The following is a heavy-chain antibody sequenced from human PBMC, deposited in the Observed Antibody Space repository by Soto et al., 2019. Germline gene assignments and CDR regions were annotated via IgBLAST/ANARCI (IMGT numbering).Heavy chain of an antibody. Sequence: PGGLLRLRCGAFGFNFRGYSMNRVRQAPGKGLEWVSSISSSSSYIYYADSVKGRFTISRDNAKNSLYLQMNSLRAEDTAVYYCARVWYYYDSSGYLDYWGQGTLVTVSS. CDR3: ARVWYYYDSSGYLDY. D-gene: IGHD3-22*01. J-gene: IGHJ4*02. CDR2: ISSSSSYI. CDR1: GFNFRGYS. V-gene: IGHV3-21*01.